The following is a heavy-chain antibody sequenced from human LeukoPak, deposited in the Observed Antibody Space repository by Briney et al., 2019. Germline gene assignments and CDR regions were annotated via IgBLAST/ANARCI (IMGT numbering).Heavy chain of an antibody. CDR1: GGSFSGYY. D-gene: IGHD6-13*01. CDR2: INHSGST. V-gene: IGHV4-34*01. CDR3: ARGSDTAAGLY. Sequence: PSETLSLTCAVYGGSFSGYYWSWIRQPPGKGLEWIGEINHSGSTNYNPSLTSRVSISVDSSKNQFSLKVSSVTAADTAVYYCARGSDTAAGLYWGQGTLVTVSS. J-gene: IGHJ4*02.